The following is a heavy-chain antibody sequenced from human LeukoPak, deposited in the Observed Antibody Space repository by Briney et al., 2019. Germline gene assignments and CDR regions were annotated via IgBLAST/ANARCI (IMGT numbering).Heavy chain of an antibody. V-gene: IGHV4-38-2*02. Sequence: SETLSLTCTVSGYSITSAYYWGWIRQPPGKGLEWIGSFFLKGSTYYNPSLKSRVTISVDTSKNQFSLKLSSVTAADTAVYYCARVFGYGSGGYFDYWGQGTLVTVSS. CDR2: FFLKGST. D-gene: IGHD3-10*01. CDR3: ARVFGYGSGGYFDY. CDR1: GYSITSAYY. J-gene: IGHJ4*02.